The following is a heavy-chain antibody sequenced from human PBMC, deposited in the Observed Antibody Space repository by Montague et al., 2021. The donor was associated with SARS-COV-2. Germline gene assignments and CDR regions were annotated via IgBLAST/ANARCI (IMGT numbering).Heavy chain of an antibody. D-gene: IGHD6-13*01. CDR2: FYYAGGT. V-gene: IGHV4-39*01. J-gene: IGHJ5*01. Sequence: SETLSLTCTVSGGSVSRISSHWGWIRQPPGKGLEYIGSFYYAGGTQYNPSLKSRVTISVDTSKNQFSLKGRSVTAADTAVYYCARHRGSGSSWFDSWGQGALVTVSS. CDR3: ARHRGSGSSWFDS. CDR1: GGSVSRISSH.